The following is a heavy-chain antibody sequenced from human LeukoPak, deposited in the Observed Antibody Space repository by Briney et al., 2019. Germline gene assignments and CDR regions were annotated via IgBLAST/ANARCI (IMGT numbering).Heavy chain of an antibody. CDR2: IYSSGST. CDR1: GASISAFH. V-gene: IGHV4-4*07. J-gene: IGHJ4*02. CDR3: ARKDGNY. Sequence: SETLSLTCTVSGASISAFHWTWFRQPAGKGLEWIGLIYSSGSTLFNPSLKSRVAMSVDLTKNQLSLKLTSVTAADTTMYYCARKDGNYWGRGTLVTVSS.